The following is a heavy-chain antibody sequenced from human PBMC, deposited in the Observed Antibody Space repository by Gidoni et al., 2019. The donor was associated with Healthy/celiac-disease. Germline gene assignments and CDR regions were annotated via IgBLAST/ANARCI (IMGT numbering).Heavy chain of an antibody. V-gene: IGHV4-4*02. CDR3: ARDRHRVVEVRVFDYMDV. D-gene: IGHD3-22*01. J-gene: IGHJ6*03. CDR1: GGSISSSNW. Sequence: QVQLQASGPGLVKPSGTLSLTCAVSGGSISSSNWWSWVRQPPGKGLEWIGEIYHSGSTNYNPSLKSRVTISVDKSKNQFSLKLSSVTAADTAVYYCARDRHRVVEVRVFDYMDVWGKGTTVTVSS. CDR2: IYHSGST.